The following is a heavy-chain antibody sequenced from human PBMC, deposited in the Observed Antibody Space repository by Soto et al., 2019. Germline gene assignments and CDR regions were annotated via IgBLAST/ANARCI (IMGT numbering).Heavy chain of an antibody. CDR1: GYTFTNYG. J-gene: IGHJ4*02. CDR3: AKSGGEAELLILDY. V-gene: IGHV1-18*04. Sequence: ASVKVSCKASGYTFTNYGITWVRQAPGQGLEWPGWISAYSGRTKSAQKLQGRLTMTTDTSTNTMYMELTNLKSDDTAVYYCAKSGGEAELLILDYWGQGTRVTVSS. D-gene: IGHD1-7*01. CDR2: ISAYSGRT.